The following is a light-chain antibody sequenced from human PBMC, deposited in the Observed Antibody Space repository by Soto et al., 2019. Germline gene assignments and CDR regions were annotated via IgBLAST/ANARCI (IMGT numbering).Light chain of an antibody. V-gene: IGKV3-20*01. J-gene: IGKJ1*01. Sequence: EIVLTQSPGTLSLSPGERATLSCRASQSVSSSYLAWYQQKPGQAPRRLIYGASSRATGIPARFSGSGSGTDFTLTISRLEPEDFAVYYCQQDGSSPWTFGQGTKVAIK. CDR2: GAS. CDR1: QSVSSSY. CDR3: QQDGSSPWT.